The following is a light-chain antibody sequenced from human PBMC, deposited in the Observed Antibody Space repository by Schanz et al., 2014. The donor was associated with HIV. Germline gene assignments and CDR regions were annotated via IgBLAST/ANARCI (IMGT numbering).Light chain of an antibody. Sequence: QSALTQPPSASGSPGQSVTISCTGTRSDIGNWDFVSWYQQHPGKAPKLIIFDVSERPSAVPDRFSGSKSGNTASLTVSGLQPEDEADYYCSSYGGNNNLVFGGGTKLTVL. V-gene: IGLV2-8*01. J-gene: IGLJ2*01. CDR2: DVS. CDR3: SSYGGNNNLV. CDR1: RSDIGNWDF.